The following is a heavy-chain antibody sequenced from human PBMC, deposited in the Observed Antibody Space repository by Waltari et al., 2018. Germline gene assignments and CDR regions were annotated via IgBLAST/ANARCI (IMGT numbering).Heavy chain of an antibody. CDR2: RDSEYGEA. J-gene: IGHJ6*03. V-gene: IGHV1-24*01. Sequence: QVQVEQSGSEVKRPGASVRVSCTVPGYTLAGLSIDWVRQVPAKGLEWMGRRDSEYGEATCAPPFQGRITVTEDTSTNTAYMGLRTLVSDDTAVYFCHLTGRNIVLAGGTPSFYSYMDVWGRGTTVTVS. CDR1: GYTLAGLS. CDR3: HLTGRNIVLAGGTPSFYSYMDV. D-gene: IGHD6-13*01.